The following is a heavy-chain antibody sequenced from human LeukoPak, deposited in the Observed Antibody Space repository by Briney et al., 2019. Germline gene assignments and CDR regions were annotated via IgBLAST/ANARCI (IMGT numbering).Heavy chain of an antibody. Sequence: GGSLRLSCAASVFTFSNAWMSWVRQAPGKGLEWVDRIKSKTDGGTTDYAAPVKGRFTISRDDSKNTLYLQMNSLKTEDTAVYYCTTVVYWGQGTLVTVSS. J-gene: IGHJ4*02. CDR3: TTVVY. CDR1: VFTFSNAW. CDR2: IKSKTDGGTT. V-gene: IGHV3-15*01.